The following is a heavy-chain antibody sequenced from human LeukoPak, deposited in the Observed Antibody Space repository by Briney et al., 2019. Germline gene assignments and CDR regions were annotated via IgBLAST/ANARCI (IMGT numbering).Heavy chain of an antibody. Sequence: SETLSLTCTVSGGSISSYYWSWTRQPPGKGLEWIGYIYTSGSTNYNPSLKSRVTISVDTSKNQFSLKLSSVTAADTAVYYCARLPTIFGVVDYFDYWGQGTLVTVSS. D-gene: IGHD3-3*01. CDR1: GGSISSYY. CDR3: ARLPTIFGVVDYFDY. CDR2: IYTSGST. V-gene: IGHV4-4*09. J-gene: IGHJ4*02.